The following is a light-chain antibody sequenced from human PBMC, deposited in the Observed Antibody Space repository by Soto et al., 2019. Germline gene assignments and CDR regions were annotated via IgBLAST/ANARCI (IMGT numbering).Light chain of an antibody. J-gene: IGLJ2*01. CDR3: TSLTTSTTMI. CDR1: SSDIGAYNF. Sequence: QSALTQPASVSGSPGQSITISCTGTSSDIGAYNFVSWYQQHPGKAPKLMLYDVNIRPSGVSNRFSGSKSGNTASLTISGLQAEDEADYYCTSLTTSTTMIFGGWTKLTVL. V-gene: IGLV2-14*03. CDR2: DVN.